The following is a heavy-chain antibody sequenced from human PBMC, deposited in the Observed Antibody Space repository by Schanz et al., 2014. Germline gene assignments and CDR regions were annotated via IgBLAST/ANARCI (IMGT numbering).Heavy chain of an antibody. CDR1: GGSFSNYY. CDR3: ARLWGGWRIPDY. J-gene: IGHJ4*02. V-gene: IGHV4-34*01. CDR2: ISHSGAT. Sequence: QVQLQQWGAGLLKPSETLSLTCAVYGGSFSNYYWSWIRQSPGEGLEWIGEISHSGATNYNPSLKSRVTMSVDMFKSQFSLKLRSVTAADTAVYYCARLWGGWRIPDYWGQGTLVTVSS. D-gene: IGHD6-19*01.